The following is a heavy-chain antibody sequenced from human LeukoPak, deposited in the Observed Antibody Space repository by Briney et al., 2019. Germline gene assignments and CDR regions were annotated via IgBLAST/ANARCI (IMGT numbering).Heavy chain of an antibody. CDR1: GFSFSSYA. D-gene: IGHD3-9*01. J-gene: IGHJ4*02. CDR3: ARDLPRKLSGFFKAFDY. CDR2: VSGSGGST. Sequence: GGSLRLSCAASGFSFSSYAMSWVRQAPGKGLEWVSAVSGSGGSTYYADSVKGRFTISRDNAKNSLFLQMTSLRAEDTAVYYCARDLPRKLSGFFKAFDYWGQGTLVTVSS. V-gene: IGHV3-23*01.